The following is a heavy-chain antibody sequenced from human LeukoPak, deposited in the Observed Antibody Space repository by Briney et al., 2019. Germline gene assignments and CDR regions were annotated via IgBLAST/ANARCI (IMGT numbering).Heavy chain of an antibody. CDR1: GYSFTNYW. CDR3: ATTNYGFEAFDI. CDR2: IYPGDSDA. J-gene: IGHJ3*02. V-gene: IGHV5-51*01. D-gene: IGHD3-10*01. Sequence: PGESLKISCKGSGYSFTNYWIAWVRQMPGKGLEWMGIIYPGDSDARCSPSFQGQVTISADKSITTAYLQWSSLKASDTAMYYCATTNYGFEAFDIWGQGTMVTVSS.